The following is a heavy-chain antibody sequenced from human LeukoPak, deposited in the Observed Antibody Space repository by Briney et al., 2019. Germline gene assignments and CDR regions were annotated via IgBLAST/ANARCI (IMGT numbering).Heavy chain of an antibody. CDR2: ISYDGSNK. Sequence: QPGRSLRPSCAASGFTFSSYGMHWVRQAPGKGLEWVAVISYDGSNKYYADSVKGRFTISRDNSKNTLYLQMNSLRAEDTAVYYCAKDYTPDGLNDIDYWGQGTRVTVSS. V-gene: IGHV3-30*18. D-gene: IGHD3-16*01. CDR1: GFTFSSYG. J-gene: IGHJ4*02. CDR3: AKDYTPDGLNDIDY.